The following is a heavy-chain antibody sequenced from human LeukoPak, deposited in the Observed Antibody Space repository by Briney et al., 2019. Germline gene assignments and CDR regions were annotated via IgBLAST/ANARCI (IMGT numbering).Heavy chain of an antibody. D-gene: IGHD3-9*01. CDR2: IRYDGSNK. CDR3: ARAVKVLRYFDWLGMFGWFDP. V-gene: IGHV3-30*02. Sequence: PGGSLRLSFAASGFTFSSYGMHWVRQAPGKGLDWVAFIRYDGSNKYYAESVKGRFTISRDSSKNMLFLQMNSLRADDTAVYYCARAVKVLRYFDWLGMFGWFDPWGQGTLVTVSS. CDR1: GFTFSSYG. J-gene: IGHJ5*02.